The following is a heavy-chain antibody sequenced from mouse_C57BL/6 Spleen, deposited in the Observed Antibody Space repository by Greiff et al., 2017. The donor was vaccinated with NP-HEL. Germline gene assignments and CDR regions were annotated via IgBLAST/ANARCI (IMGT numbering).Heavy chain of an antibody. D-gene: IGHD1-1*01. CDR3: AKDSSYYYFDY. CDR1: GFTFSDYG. CDR2: ISSGSSTI. Sequence: EVMLVESGGGLVKPGGSLKLSCAASGFTFSDYGMHWVRQAPEKGLEWVAYISSGSSTIYYADTVKGRFTISRDNAKNTLFLQMTSLRSEDTAMYYCAKDSSYYYFDYWGQGTTLTVSS. V-gene: IGHV5-17*01. J-gene: IGHJ2*01.